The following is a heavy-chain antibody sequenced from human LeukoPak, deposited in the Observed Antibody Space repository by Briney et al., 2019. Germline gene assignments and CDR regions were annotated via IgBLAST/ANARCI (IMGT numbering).Heavy chain of an antibody. CDR3: ARDNPPDY. J-gene: IGHJ4*02. Sequence: GGSLRLSCVASGFTFSNSWMSWVRQAPGKGLEWVANIKQDGSEKSYVESVRGRFTISRDNAKNSLYLQLNSLRAEDTALYYCARDNPPDYWGQGTLVTVSS. CDR2: IKQDGSEK. V-gene: IGHV3-7*03. CDR1: GFTFSNSW.